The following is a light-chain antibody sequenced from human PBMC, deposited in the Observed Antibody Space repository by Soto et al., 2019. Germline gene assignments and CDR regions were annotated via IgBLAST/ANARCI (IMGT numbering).Light chain of an antibody. CDR3: QSYDSSLSGYV. CDR1: SSNIGAGYD. V-gene: IGLV1-40*01. J-gene: IGLJ1*01. CDR2: GNS. Sequence: QCVLTQPPSGSGAPGERVTISCTGSSSNIGAGYDVHWYQQLPGTAPKLLIYGNSNRPSGVPDRFSGSKSGTSASLAITGLQAEDEADYYCQSYDSSLSGYVFGTGTKVTVL.